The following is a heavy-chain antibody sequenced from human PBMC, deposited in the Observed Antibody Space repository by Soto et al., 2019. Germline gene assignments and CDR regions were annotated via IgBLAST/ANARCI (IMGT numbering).Heavy chain of an antibody. CDR2: IYYSGST. D-gene: IGHD6-13*01. V-gene: IGHV4-59*08. CDR3: ARHNGYSSSWYQIEDYYYYYYMDV. Sequence: SETLSLTCTVSGGSISSYYWSWIRQPPGKGLEWIGYIYYSGSTNYNPSLKSRVTISVDTSKNQFSLKLSSVTAADTAVYYCARHNGYSSSWYQIEDYYYYYYMDVWGKGTTVTVSS. CDR1: GGSISSYY. J-gene: IGHJ6*03.